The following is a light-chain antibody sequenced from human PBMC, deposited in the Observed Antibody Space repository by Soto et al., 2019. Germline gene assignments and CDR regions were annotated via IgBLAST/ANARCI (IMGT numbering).Light chain of an antibody. Sequence: EIVLTQSPGTLSLSPGERATLSCRASQSVTTGFLAWYQQKPGQAPRLLIYGASSRATGIPDRFSGSGSGTDFTLTISRLEPEDFALYYCQQYGSSPVTFGGGTKVEIK. CDR1: QSVTTGF. CDR3: QQYGSSPVT. V-gene: IGKV3-20*01. CDR2: GAS. J-gene: IGKJ4*01.